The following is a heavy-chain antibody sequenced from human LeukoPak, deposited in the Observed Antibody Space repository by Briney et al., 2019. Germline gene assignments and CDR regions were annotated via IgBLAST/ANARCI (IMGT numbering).Heavy chain of an antibody. J-gene: IGHJ3*02. CDR1: GYTLTELS. CDR3: ARRIYCSGGSCYLSNAFDI. CDR2: IIPIFGTA. D-gene: IGHD2-15*01. V-gene: IGHV1-69*06. Sequence: SVRVSCKVSGYTLTELSMHWVRQAPGKGLEWMGGIIPIFGTANYAQKFQGRVTITADKSTSTAYMELRSLRSEDTAVYYCARRIYCSGGSCYLSNAFDIWGQGTMVTVSS.